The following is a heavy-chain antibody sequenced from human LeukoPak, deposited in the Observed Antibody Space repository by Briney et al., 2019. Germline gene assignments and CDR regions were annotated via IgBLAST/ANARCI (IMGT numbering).Heavy chain of an antibody. J-gene: IGHJ3*02. CDR3: ARARVGIFDAFDI. V-gene: IGHV3-21*01. CDR1: GFTFSSYS. D-gene: IGHD3-3*01. Sequence: PGGSLRLSCAASGFTFSSYSMKWVRQAPGKGLEWVSSISSSSSYIYYADSVKGRFTISRDNAKNSLYLQMNSLRAEDTAVYYCARARVGIFDAFDIWGQGTMVTVSS. CDR2: ISSSSSYI.